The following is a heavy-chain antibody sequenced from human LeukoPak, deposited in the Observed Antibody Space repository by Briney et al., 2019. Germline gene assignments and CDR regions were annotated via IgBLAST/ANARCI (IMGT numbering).Heavy chain of an antibody. D-gene: IGHD6-25*01. V-gene: IGHV4-61*02. Sequence: SETLSLTCTVSGGSISSGSYYWSWIRQPAGKGLEWIGRIYTSGSTNYNPSLKSRVTISVDTSKNQFSLKLSSVTAADTAVYYCAIRRPYYFDYWGQGTLVTVSS. CDR2: IYTSGST. CDR3: AIRRPYYFDY. J-gene: IGHJ4*02. CDR1: GGSISSGSYY.